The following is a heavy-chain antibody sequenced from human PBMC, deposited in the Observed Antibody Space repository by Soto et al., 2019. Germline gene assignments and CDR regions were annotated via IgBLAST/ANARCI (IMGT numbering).Heavy chain of an antibody. CDR1: GGIFSSYA. CDR3: ARVGGVGAPPGADY. V-gene: IGHV1-69*01. Sequence: QVQLVQSGAEVKKPGSSVKVSCKASGGIFSSYAISCLRQAPGQGLEWMGAVIPILGQAYYAQNFQDRVTITADESTRTAYMDLISLRSDDTAVYFCARVGGVGAPPGADYWGQGTLVTVSS. CDR2: VIPILGQA. D-gene: IGHD1-26*01. J-gene: IGHJ4*02.